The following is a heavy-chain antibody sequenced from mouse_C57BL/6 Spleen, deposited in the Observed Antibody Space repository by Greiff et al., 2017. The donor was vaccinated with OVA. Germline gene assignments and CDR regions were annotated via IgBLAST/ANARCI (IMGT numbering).Heavy chain of an antibody. J-gene: IGHJ2*01. Sequence: EVKLMESGGGLVKPGGSLKLSCAASGFTFSSYAMSWVRQTPEKRLEWVATISDGGSYTYYPDNVKGRFTISRDNAKNNLYLQMSHLKSEDTAMYYCARDNYYGSRTYFDYWGQGTTLTVSS. CDR2: ISDGGSYT. CDR3: ARDNYYGSRTYFDY. CDR1: GFTFSSYA. V-gene: IGHV5-4*01. D-gene: IGHD1-1*01.